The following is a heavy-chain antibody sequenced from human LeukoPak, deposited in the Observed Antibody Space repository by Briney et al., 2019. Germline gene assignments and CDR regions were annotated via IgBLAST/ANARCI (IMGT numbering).Heavy chain of an antibody. J-gene: IGHJ4*02. CDR1: GGSISSGSDY. CDR2: IYTSGST. V-gene: IGHV4-61*02. CDR3: ARLGSYHGSGRGLDY. D-gene: IGHD3-10*01. Sequence: SETLSLTCTVSGGSISSGSDYWSWIRQPAGKGLEWIGRIYTSGSTNYNPSLKSRVTISVDTSKNQFSLKLSSVTAADTAVYYCARLGSYHGSGRGLDYWGQGTLVTVSS.